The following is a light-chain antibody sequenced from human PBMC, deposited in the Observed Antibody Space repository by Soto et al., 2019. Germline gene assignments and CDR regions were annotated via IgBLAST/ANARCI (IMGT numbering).Light chain of an antibody. Sequence: IQMTQSPSTLSASVGDRVTITCRASQSISSWLAWYQQKPGKAPKLLIYDASSLESRVPSRFSGSGSGTEFTLTISSLQPDDFATYYCQQYNSYSPWTFGQGTKVEIK. CDR2: DAS. CDR3: QQYNSYSPWT. V-gene: IGKV1-5*01. J-gene: IGKJ1*01. CDR1: QSISSW.